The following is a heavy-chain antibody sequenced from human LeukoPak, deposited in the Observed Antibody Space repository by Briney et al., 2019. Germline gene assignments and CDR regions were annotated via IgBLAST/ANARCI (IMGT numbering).Heavy chain of an antibody. Sequence: GGSLRLSCAASGLTFSSYWMTWVRQAPGRGLEWVANINQDGSEKNYADSVKGRFTISRDNAKNSLYLQMNGLRAEDSAVYYCVSGGCTNCYSLCDYWGQGTLVTVSS. J-gene: IGHJ4*02. CDR3: VSGGCTNCYSLCDY. V-gene: IGHV3-7*01. CDR1: GLTFSSYW. CDR2: INQDGSEK. D-gene: IGHD2-2*01.